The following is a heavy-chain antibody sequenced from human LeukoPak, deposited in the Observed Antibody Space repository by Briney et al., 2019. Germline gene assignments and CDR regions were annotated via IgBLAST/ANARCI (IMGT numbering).Heavy chain of an antibody. J-gene: IGHJ4*02. V-gene: IGHV3-53*01. CDR2: LHRDGSI. CDR3: VRVHGGGY. CDR1: GFTVSDNN. Sequence: GGSLRLSCAASGFTVSDNNMIWVRQAPGKGLEWVSTLHRDGSIRYADSVNGRFTISRDDSKNTLSLQMSSLRDEDTAVYYCVRVHGGGYWGQGTLVTVSS. D-gene: IGHD3-16*01.